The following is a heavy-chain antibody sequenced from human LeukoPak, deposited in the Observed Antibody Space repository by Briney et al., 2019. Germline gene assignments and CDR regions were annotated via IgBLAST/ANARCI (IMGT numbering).Heavy chain of an antibody. D-gene: IGHD2-2*01. CDR3: AKDRVCSSTSCYGNFDY. V-gene: IGHV3-53*01. J-gene: IGHJ4*02. Sequence: GGSLRLSCAASGFTVSSNYMSWVRQAPGKGLEWVSVIYSGGNTYYADSVKGRFTISRDNSKSTLYLQMNSLRAEDTAVYYCAKDRVCSSTSCYGNFDYWGQGTLVTVSS. CDR1: GFTVSSNY. CDR2: IYSGGNT.